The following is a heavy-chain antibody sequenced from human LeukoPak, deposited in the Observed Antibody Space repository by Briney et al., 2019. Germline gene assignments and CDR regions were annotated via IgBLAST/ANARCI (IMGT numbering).Heavy chain of an antibody. Sequence: SETLSLTCAVYGGSFSGYYWSWIRQPPGKGLEWIGEINHSGSTYYNPSLKSRVTISVDTSKNQFSLKLSSVTAADTAVYYCARVVASPHYYYMDVWGKGTTVTVSS. CDR2: INHSGST. CDR3: ARVVASPHYYYMDV. V-gene: IGHV4-34*01. J-gene: IGHJ6*03. CDR1: GGSFSGYY.